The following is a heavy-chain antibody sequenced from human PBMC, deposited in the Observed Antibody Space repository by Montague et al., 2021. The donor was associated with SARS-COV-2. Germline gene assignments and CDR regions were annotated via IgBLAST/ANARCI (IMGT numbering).Heavy chain of an antibody. CDR2: INHSANT. CDR3: ASGIYPSGSYYNRYYYGLNI. CDR1: GGSLSGYY. D-gene: IGHD3-10*01. Sequence: SETLSLTCAVYGGSLSGYYWSWIRQPPEKGLEWIGEINHSANTKYNPSLKSPVTISIDTSKNQFSLKMTSVTVADTATYYCASGIYPSGSYYNRYYYGLNIWGPGTTVIVS. J-gene: IGHJ6*02. V-gene: IGHV4-34*01.